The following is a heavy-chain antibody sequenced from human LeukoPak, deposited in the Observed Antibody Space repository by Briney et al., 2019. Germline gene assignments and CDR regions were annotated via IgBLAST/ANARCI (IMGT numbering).Heavy chain of an antibody. CDR1: GYTFSSYA. D-gene: IGHD2-2*01. V-gene: IGHV1-18*01. Sequence: GASVKVSCKASGYTFSSYAISWVRQAPGQGLEWMGWISAYNGNTNYAQKLQGRVTMTTDTSTSTAYMELRSLRSDDTAVYYCARDRYSAAISGYGDAFDIWGQGTMVTVSS. J-gene: IGHJ3*02. CDR3: ARDRYSAAISGYGDAFDI. CDR2: ISAYNGNT.